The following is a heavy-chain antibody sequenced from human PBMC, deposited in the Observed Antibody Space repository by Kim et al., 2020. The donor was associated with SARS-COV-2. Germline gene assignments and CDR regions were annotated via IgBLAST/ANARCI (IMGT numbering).Heavy chain of an antibody. CDR3: AGTAGVFWENYIDY. CDR1: GGFISSYY. V-gene: IGHV4-59*01. J-gene: IGHJ4*02. CDR2: IYYSGST. D-gene: IGHD1-26*01. Sequence: SETLSLTCTVSGGFISSYYWSWIRQFPGKGLEWIGYIYYSGSTNYNPSLKSRVTISVDTSKNQFSLKLSSVTAADTAVYYGAGTAGVFWENYIDYWGQGT.